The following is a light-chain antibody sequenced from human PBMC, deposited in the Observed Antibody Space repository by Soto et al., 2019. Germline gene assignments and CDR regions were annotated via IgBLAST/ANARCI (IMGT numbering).Light chain of an antibody. CDR3: QSYDSSLSAVV. CDR1: SSNIGAGYD. Sequence: QSVLTQPPSVSGAPGQRVSISCTGSSSNIGAGYDVHWYEHLPGTAPKLLIYQNNNRPSGVPDRFSGSKSGTSASLAITGLHAEDEADYYCQSYDSSLSAVVFGGGTKLTVL. J-gene: IGLJ2*01. CDR2: QNN. V-gene: IGLV1-40*01.